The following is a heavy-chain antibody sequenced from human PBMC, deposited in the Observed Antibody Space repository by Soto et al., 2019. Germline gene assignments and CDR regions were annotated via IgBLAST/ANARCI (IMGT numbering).Heavy chain of an antibody. CDR2: IRSKAYGGTT. Sequence: PGGSLRLSCTASGFTFGDYAMSWVRQAPGKGLEWVGFIRSKAYGGTTEYAASVKGRFTISRDDSKSIAYLQMNSLKTEDTAVYYCTAGKLYPSLDFDYWGQGTLGTVS. CDR3: TAGKLYPSLDFDY. V-gene: IGHV3-49*04. D-gene: IGHD2-8*01. J-gene: IGHJ4*02. CDR1: GFTFGDYA.